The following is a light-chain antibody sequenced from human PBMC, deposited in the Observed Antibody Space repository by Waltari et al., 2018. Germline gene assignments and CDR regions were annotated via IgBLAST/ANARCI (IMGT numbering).Light chain of an antibody. CDR1: SSDVGGYNY. J-gene: IGLJ2*01. V-gene: IGLV2-14*03. CDR2: DVS. CDR3: SSYTSSSTLI. Sequence: QSALTQPASVSGSPGQSITISCTGTSSDVGGYNYVSWYQQHPCKAPRLMIYDVSNRPSGVSNRFSGAKSGNTASLTISGLQAEDEADYHCSSYTSSSTLIFGGGTKLTVL.